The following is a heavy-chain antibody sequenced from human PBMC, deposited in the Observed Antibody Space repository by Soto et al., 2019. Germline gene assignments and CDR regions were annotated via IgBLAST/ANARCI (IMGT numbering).Heavy chain of an antibody. J-gene: IGHJ5*02. D-gene: IGHD4-17*01. V-gene: IGHV3-23*01. CDR1: GFTFSNYA. CDR3: AKDAVSGDGIWLMDS. CDR2: LLRSGSTA. Sequence: LRLSCAASGFTFSNYAMTWARQAPGKGLEWVPSLLRSGSTAYYADSVRGRFTISSDTSANSLYLQMDSLRAEDTAIYYCAKDAVSGDGIWLMDSWGQGTVVTVSS.